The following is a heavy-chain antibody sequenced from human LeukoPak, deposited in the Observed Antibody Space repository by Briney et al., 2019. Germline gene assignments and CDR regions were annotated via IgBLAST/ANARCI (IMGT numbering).Heavy chain of an antibody. Sequence: SEALSLTCAVYGGSFSGYYWSWIRQPPGKGLEWIGEINHSGSTNYNPSLKIRVTISVDTSKNQFSLKLSSVTAADTAVYYCARVPSGYPYYYYMDVWGKGTTVTVSS. CDR3: ARVPSGYPYYYYMDV. D-gene: IGHD3-22*01. J-gene: IGHJ6*03. CDR2: INHSGST. CDR1: GGSFSGYY. V-gene: IGHV4-34*01.